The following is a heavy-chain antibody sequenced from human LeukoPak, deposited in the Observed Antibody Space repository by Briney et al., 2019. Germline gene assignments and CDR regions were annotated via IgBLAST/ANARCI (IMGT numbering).Heavy chain of an antibody. D-gene: IGHD2-15*01. CDR1: GGSFSGYY. V-gene: IGHV4-34*01. CDR3: ARAGWYTLDN. J-gene: IGHJ4*02. CDR2: INHSGST. Sequence: KASETLSLTCAVYGGSFSGYYWSWIRQPPGKGLEWIGEINHSGSTNYNPSLKSRVTISVDNSKNQFSLKMSSMTAADTAVYYCARAGWYTLDNWGQGTLVTVSS.